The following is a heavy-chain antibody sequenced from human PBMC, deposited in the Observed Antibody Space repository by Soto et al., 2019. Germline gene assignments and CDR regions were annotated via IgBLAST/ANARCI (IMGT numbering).Heavy chain of an antibody. CDR1: GYTFTKYG. D-gene: IGHD2-2*01. V-gene: IGHV1-18*01. Sequence: QVQLVQSGPEVKQPGASVKVSCKASGYTFTKYGISWVRQAPGQGLEWMGWIGASNGNANYAQKVQGRVTMTTDTSTNTAYMELRSLRSDDTAVYYCARASGILVEGDFDYWAQGTLVTVSS. CDR2: IGASNGNA. J-gene: IGHJ4*02. CDR3: ARASGILVEGDFDY.